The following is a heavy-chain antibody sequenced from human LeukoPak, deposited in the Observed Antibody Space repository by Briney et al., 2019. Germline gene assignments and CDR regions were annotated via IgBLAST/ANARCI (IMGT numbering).Heavy chain of an antibody. Sequence: GASVKVSCKASGGTFSSYAISWVRQAPGQGLEWMGGIIPIFGTANYAQKFQGRVTITADESTSTAYMELSSLRSEDTAVYYCAKGARITIFGVAAAWYFDLWGRGTLVTVSS. D-gene: IGHD3-3*01. V-gene: IGHV1-69*13. CDR2: IIPIFGTA. CDR1: GGTFSSYA. CDR3: AKGARITIFGVAAAWYFDL. J-gene: IGHJ2*01.